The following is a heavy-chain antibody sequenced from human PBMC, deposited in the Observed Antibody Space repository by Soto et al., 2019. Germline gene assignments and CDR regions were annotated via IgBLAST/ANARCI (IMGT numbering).Heavy chain of an antibody. V-gene: IGHV3-72*01. CDR2: TRNKANSYTT. D-gene: IGHD2-21*01. CDR3: AQDGGDYRFFDY. J-gene: IGHJ4*02. CDR1: GFTFSDHY. Sequence: EVQLVESGGGLVQPGGSLRLSCVASGFTFSDHYMDWVRQAPGKGLEWVGRTRNKANSYTTEYAASVKGRFSISRDDSKNSVYLQLNSLKTEDTAIYYCAQDGGDYRFFDYWGQGILVTVSS.